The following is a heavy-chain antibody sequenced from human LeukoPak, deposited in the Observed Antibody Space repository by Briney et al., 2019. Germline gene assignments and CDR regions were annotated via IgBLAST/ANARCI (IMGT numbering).Heavy chain of an antibody. CDR1: GYTFTGYD. J-gene: IGHJ4*02. CDR2: MNPNSGNT. V-gene: IGHV1-8*01. CDR3: TRSVRNGHIDY. Sequence: GASVKVSCKASGYTFTGYDINWVRQATGQGLEWMGWMNPNSGNTGYAQKFQGRVTMTRSTSISTAYMELSSLRFEDTAVYYCTRSVRNGHIDYWGQGTLVTVSS. D-gene: IGHD2-21*01.